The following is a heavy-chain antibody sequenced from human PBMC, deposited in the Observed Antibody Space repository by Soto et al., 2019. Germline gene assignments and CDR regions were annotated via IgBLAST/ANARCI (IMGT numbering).Heavy chain of an antibody. V-gene: IGHV5-51*01. CDR3: ARIMVRGVIFYYYGMDV. CDR1: GYSFTSYW. J-gene: IGHJ6*02. CDR2: IYPGDSDT. Sequence: GESLKISCKGSGYSFTSYWIGWVRQMPGKGLEWMGIIYPGDSDTRYSPSFQGQVTISADKSISTAYLQWSSLKASDTAMYYCARIMVRGVIFYYYGMDVWGQGTTVTVSS. D-gene: IGHD3-10*01.